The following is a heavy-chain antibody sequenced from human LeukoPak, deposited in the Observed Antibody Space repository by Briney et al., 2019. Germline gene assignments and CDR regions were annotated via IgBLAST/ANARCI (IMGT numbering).Heavy chain of an antibody. J-gene: IGHJ4*02. CDR3: ARHYYYGSGSYYIPYFDY. V-gene: IGHV1-69*05. D-gene: IGHD3-10*01. CDR1: GGTFSSYA. CDR2: IIPIFGTA. Sequence: SVKVSCKASGGTFSSYAISWVRQAPGQGLEWMGRIIPIFGTANYAQKFQGRVTITTDASTSTAYMELSSLRSEDTAVYYCARHYYYGSGSYYIPYFDYWGQGTLVTVSS.